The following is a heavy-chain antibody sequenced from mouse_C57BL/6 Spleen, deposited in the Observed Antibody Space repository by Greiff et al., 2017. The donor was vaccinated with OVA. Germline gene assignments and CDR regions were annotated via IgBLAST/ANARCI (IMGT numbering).Heavy chain of an antibody. J-gene: IGHJ2*01. D-gene: IGHD2-4*01. CDR2: ISDGGSYT. V-gene: IGHV5-4*03. CDR1: GFTFSSYA. CDR3: ARVGDDCVDY. Sequence: DVKLVESGGGLVKPGGSLKLSCAASGFTFSSYAMSWVRQTPEKRLEWVATISDGGSYTYYPDNVKGRFTISRDNAKNNLYLQMSHLKSEDTAMYYSARVGDDCVDYWGQGTTLTVSS.